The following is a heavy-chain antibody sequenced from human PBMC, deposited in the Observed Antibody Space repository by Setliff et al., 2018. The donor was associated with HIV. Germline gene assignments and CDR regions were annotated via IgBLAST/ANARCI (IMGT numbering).Heavy chain of an antibody. CDR2: SYPGDSDT. J-gene: IGHJ4*02. CDR1: GSSVTSYW. CDR3: ARPKKYSSDRFDY. D-gene: IGHD6-19*01. V-gene: IGHV5-51*01. Sequence: LGEALNTSWKGSGSSVTSYWSGWVRQMPGKGLEWVGISYPGDSDTRYRPSFQGQITISADNSISTAYLQRSSLKAADTAMDYCARPKKYSSDRFDYWGQGTLVTVSS.